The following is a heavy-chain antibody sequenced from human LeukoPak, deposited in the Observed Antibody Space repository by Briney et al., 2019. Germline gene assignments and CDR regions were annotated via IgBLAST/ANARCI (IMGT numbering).Heavy chain of an antibody. V-gene: IGHV3-30*18. D-gene: IGHD2-2*01. CDR1: GFTFSSYG. J-gene: IGHJ4*02. Sequence: PGGSLRLSCAASGFTFSSYGMHWVRQAPGKGLEWVAVISYDGSNKYYADSVKGRFTISRDNSKNTLYLQMNSLRAEDTAVYYCAKDGTEVVPAATYDFDYWGQGTLVTVSS. CDR2: ISYDGSNK. CDR3: AKDGTEVVPAATYDFDY.